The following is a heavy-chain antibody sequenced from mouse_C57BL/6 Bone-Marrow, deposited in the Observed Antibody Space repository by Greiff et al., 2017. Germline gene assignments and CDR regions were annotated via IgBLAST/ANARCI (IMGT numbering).Heavy chain of an antibody. V-gene: IGHV1-54*01. CDR2: INPGSGGT. D-gene: IGHD2-5*01. CDR1: GYAFTNYL. CDR3: ARYYSNFYWYFDV. J-gene: IGHJ1*03. Sequence: QVQLQQSGAELVRPGTSVKVSCKASGYAFTNYLLEWVKQRPGQGLEWIGVINPGSGGTNSNEKFKGKATLTADKSSSTAYMQLSSLTSEDSAVYFCARYYSNFYWYFDVWGTGTTVTVSS.